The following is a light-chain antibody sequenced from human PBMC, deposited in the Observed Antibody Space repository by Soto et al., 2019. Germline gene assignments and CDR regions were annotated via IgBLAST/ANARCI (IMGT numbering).Light chain of an antibody. CDR2: AAS. CDR1: ESVTSN. J-gene: IGKJ2*01. CDR3: QQYNNWPPNT. Sequence: EIVMTQSPATLSVSPGERATLSCRASESVTSNLAWYQQKPGQAPRLLIYAASARATGIPARFSGSGSGTEFTLTISSLQSEDFAVYYCQQYNNWPPNTFGQGTKLEIK. V-gene: IGKV3-15*01.